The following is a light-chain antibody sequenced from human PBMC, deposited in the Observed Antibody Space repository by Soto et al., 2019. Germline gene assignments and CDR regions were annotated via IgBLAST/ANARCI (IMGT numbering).Light chain of an antibody. CDR1: QSIRNF. CDR2: ASF. CDR3: QQTFTSPGT. J-gene: IGKJ3*01. Sequence: DILMTQSPSSLSASVGDRVTITCRASQSIRNFVNWYQQTPGKAPKLLIYASFYLQSGVPSRFSGSGSGTDFTLTISSLQPEDFATYYCQQTFTSPGTFGPGTKVDAK. V-gene: IGKV1-39*01.